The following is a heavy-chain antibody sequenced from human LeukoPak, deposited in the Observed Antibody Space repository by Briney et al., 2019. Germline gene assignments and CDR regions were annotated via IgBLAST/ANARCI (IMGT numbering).Heavy chain of an antibody. CDR2: IKEDGSEK. D-gene: IGHD2-2*02. J-gene: IGHJ4*02. CDR1: GFTFSRYW. CDR3: AKYRG. V-gene: IGHV3-7*01. Sequence: GGSLRPSCAGSGFTFSRYWMSWVRQAPGKGLEWVANIKEDGSEKYHVDSVKGRFTISRDNAKNSLYLQMNSLRAEDTAIYYCAKYRGWGQGTLVTVSS.